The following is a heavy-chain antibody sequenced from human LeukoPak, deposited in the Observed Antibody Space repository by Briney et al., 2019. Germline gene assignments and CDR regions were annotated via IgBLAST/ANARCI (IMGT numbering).Heavy chain of an antibody. CDR1: GYTFTSYY. Sequence: GASVTVSCKASGYTFTSYYMHWVRQAPGQGLEWMGIINPSGGSTSYAQKFQGRVTMTRDMSTSTVYMELSSLRSEDTAVYYCARVRASIAALGFFDYWGQGTLVTVSS. J-gene: IGHJ4*02. V-gene: IGHV1-46*01. D-gene: IGHD6-6*01. CDR3: ARVRASIAALGFFDY. CDR2: INPSGGST.